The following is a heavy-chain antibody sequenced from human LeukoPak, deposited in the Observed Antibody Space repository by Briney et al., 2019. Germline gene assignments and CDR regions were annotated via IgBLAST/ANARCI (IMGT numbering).Heavy chain of an antibody. V-gene: IGHV4-59*01. CDR1: GGSISSYY. Sequence: SETLSLTCTVSGGSISSYYWSWIRQPPGKGLEWIGYIYYSGITNYTPSPKSRVTISVDTSKNQFSLKLSSVTAADTAVYYCARAGRWEGRPHAFDIWGQGTMVTVSS. D-gene: IGHD1-26*01. J-gene: IGHJ3*02. CDR3: ARAGRWEGRPHAFDI. CDR2: IYYSGIT.